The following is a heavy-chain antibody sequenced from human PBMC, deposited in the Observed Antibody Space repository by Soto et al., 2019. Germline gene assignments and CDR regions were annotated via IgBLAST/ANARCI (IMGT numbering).Heavy chain of an antibody. J-gene: IGHJ5*02. CDR3: ARDGVAAAVRDNWFDP. V-gene: IGHV4-31*03. Sequence: SETLSLTCTVSGGSISSGGYYWSWIRQHPGKGLEWIGYIYYSGSTYYNPSPKSRVTISVDTSKNQFSLKLSSVTAADTAVYYCARDGVAAAVRDNWFDPWGQGTLVTVSS. CDR1: GGSISSGGYY. CDR2: IYYSGST. D-gene: IGHD6-13*01.